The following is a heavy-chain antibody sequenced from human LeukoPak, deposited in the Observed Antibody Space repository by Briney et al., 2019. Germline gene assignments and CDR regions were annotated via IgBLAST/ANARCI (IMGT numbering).Heavy chain of an antibody. V-gene: IGHV1-69*06. CDR1: GGTFSSYA. J-gene: IGHJ4*02. CDR2: IIPIFGTA. CDR3: ARDNCGGDCYPDY. D-gene: IGHD2-21*02. Sequence: ASVKVSCTASGGTFSSYAISWVRRAPGQGLEWMGGIIPIFGTANYAQKFQGRVTITADKSTSTAYMELSSLRSEDTAVYYCARDNCGGDCYPDYWGQGTLVTVSS.